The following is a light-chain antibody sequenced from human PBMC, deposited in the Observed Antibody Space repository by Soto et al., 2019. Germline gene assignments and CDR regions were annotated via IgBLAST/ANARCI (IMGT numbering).Light chain of an antibody. CDR3: QQYNEWPPFT. V-gene: IGKV3D-15*01. Sequence: EIVLTQSPGTLSLSPGERATLSCRASQSVSSSYLAWYQQKPGQAPRLLIYGASSRATGIPARFSGSVSGTEFTLTISSLQSEDFAVYYCQQYNEWPPFTFGQGTRLEIK. J-gene: IGKJ5*01. CDR2: GAS. CDR1: QSVSSSY.